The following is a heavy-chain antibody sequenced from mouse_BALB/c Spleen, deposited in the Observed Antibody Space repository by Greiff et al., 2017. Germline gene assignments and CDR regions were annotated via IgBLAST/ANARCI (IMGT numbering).Heavy chain of an antibody. J-gene: IGHJ4*01. CDR1: GFTFSSYA. CDR2: ISSGGSYT. Sequence: EVKLVESGGGLVKPGGSLKLSCAASGFTFSSYAMSWVRQTPEKRLEWVATISSGGSYTYYPDSVKGRFTISRDNAKNTLYLQMSSLRSEDTAMYYCAREETMIPPYAMDYWGQGTSVTVSS. D-gene: IGHD2-4*01. CDR3: AREETMIPPYAMDY. V-gene: IGHV5-9-3*01.